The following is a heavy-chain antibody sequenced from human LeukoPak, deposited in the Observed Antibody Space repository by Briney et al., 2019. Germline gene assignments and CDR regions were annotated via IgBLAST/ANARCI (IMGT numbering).Heavy chain of an antibody. CDR2: IHTSGST. CDR1: GGSISSYY. V-gene: IGHV4-4*07. J-gene: IGHJ5*02. CDR3: ARIFVYCSGDSCYWGWFDP. D-gene: IGHD2-15*01. Sequence: SETLSLTCTVSGGSISSYYWSWIRQPAGKGLEWIGRIHTSGSTNYNPSLKSRVTMSVDTSKNQFSLKLSSVTAADTAVYYCARIFVYCSGDSCYWGWFDPWGQGTLVTVSS.